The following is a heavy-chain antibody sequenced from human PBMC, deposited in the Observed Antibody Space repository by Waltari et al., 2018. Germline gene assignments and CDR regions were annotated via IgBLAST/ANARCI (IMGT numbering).Heavy chain of an antibody. V-gene: IGHV3-74*01. J-gene: IGHJ4*02. CDR2: TNTDGSFT. CDR3: VRGSLNPGFDY. CDR1: GFTFTSYW. Sequence: EVQLVESGGGLVQPGGSMRLSGAVAGFTFTSYWMHGCRQTTAEGRLWLSRTNTDGSFTNYADSVEGRFTMSRDNAKDTVYLQMNSLRAEDTAIYYCVRGSLNPGFDYWGQGTLVTVSS.